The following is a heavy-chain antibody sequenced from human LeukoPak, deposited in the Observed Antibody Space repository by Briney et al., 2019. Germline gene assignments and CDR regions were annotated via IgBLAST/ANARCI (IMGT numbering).Heavy chain of an antibody. J-gene: IGHJ6*03. V-gene: IGHV4-59*01. CDR1: GGSIRGYY. CDR2: IYSSGST. Sequence: PETLSLTCNLSGGSIRGYYGSTIGQPPGKGLECIGYIYSSGSTDYNPSLNSRVNMSVDTSKNQSTLKVNSVTAADTAVYYCARVYDSGGQAYFYYMDVWGKGTTVTISS. D-gene: IGHD3-10*01. CDR3: ARVYDSGGQAYFYYMDV.